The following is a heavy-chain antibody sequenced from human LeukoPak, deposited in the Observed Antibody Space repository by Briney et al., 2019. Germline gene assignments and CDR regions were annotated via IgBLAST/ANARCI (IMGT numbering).Heavy chain of an antibody. CDR2: VNADGGNT. D-gene: IGHD1-26*01. Sequence: GGSLRLSCAASGFTFDNYRMSWVRQAPGKGLEWVSTVNADGGNTYYADSVKGRFSISRDNSKSTLILQMNSLRVEDTALYYCTKRVKYGGTWDHFADWGQGTLVTVSS. CDR3: TKRVKYGGTWDHFAD. J-gene: IGHJ4*02. V-gene: IGHV3-23*01. CDR1: GFTFDNYR.